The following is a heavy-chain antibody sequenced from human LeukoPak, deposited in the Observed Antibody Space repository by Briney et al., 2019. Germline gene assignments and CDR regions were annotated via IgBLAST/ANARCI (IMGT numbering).Heavy chain of an antibody. V-gene: IGHV4-59*08. CDR3: ARRRSGTSSEFDP. CDR1: GGSISGYY. Sequence: SETLSLTCTVSGGSISGYYWSWIRQPPGKGLEYIGYVDYSGSTSHNPSLKSRVTISVDTSKNQFSLKLSSVTAADTAVYYCARRRSGTSSEFDPWGQGTLVTVSS. J-gene: IGHJ5*02. CDR2: VDYSGST. D-gene: IGHD6-6*01.